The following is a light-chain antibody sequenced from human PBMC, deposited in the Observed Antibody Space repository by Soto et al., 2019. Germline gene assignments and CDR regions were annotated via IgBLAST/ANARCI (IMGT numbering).Light chain of an antibody. CDR1: QSISEW. V-gene: IGKV1-5*01. CDR3: QQYNTWPAEIT. J-gene: IGKJ5*01. CDR2: DAS. Sequence: DIQMTQSPSTLSASVGDRVTITFRASQSISEWLAWYQQKPGKAPDLLIYDASSLEGGVPSRFSGSGSGTEFTLTISSLQSEDSAVYYCQQYNTWPAEITFGQGTRLEL.